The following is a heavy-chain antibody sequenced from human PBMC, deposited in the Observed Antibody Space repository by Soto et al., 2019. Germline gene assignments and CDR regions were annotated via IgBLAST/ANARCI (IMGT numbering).Heavy chain of an antibody. CDR3: ARGAAGIGTFDS. CDR2: VYYTGVT. D-gene: IGHD6-13*01. Sequence: SETLSLTCIVSGGSMSSYYWTWIRQSPGKGLEWLGYVYYTGVTNYNPSLKSRLTISMDTSKNHFSLRLTSVTAADTAMYFCARGAAGIGTFDSWGQGSPVTVSS. J-gene: IGHJ4*02. V-gene: IGHV4-59*01. CDR1: GGSMSSYY.